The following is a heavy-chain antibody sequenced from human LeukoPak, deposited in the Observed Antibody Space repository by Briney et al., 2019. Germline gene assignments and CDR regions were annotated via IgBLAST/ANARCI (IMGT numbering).Heavy chain of an antibody. Sequence: SVRGRFTISRDNAKNSLYLQMDSLRAEDTVVYYCARRPIASNDYYYFLDVWGKGTTLTVSS. D-gene: IGHD3-3*02. V-gene: IGHV3-21*01. CDR3: ARRPIASNDYYYFLDV. J-gene: IGHJ6*03.